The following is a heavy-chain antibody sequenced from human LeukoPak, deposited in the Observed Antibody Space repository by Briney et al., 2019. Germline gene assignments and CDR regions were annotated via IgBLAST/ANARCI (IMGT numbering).Heavy chain of an antibody. V-gene: IGHV3-21*04. CDR1: GFTFSTYT. CDR2: ISSSDSYI. D-gene: IGHD1-7*01. Sequence: GGSLRLSCAASGFTFSTYTMNWVRQTPGKGLEWVSSISSSDSYIYYADSVKGRFTISRDNSKNTLYLQMNSLRAEDTAVYYCAKRRGLELLYYYYMDVWGKGTTVTVSS. CDR3: AKRRGLELLYYYYMDV. J-gene: IGHJ6*03.